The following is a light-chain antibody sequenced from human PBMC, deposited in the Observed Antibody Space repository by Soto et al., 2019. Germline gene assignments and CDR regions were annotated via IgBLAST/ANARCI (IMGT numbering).Light chain of an antibody. CDR2: GAS. V-gene: IGKV3-15*01. CDR3: QQSNKWPYT. CDR1: QSVSSN. Sequence: IVMTQSPPTLSMSPGERATLSCRASQSVSSNLAWYQHKPGQAPRLLFYGASTRAAGIPARFSGGGSGTDFTLTISGLQSEDFAVYYCQQSNKWPYTFGQGTKLEIK. J-gene: IGKJ2*01.